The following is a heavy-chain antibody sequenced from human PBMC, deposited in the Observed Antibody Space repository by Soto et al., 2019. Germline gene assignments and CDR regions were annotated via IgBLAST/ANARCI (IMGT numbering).Heavy chain of an antibody. D-gene: IGHD2-15*01. J-gene: IGHJ4*02. CDR3: ATAGYCSGGSCYPADY. V-gene: IGHV1-24*01. CDR1: GYTLTELS. CDR2: FDPEDGET. Sequence: ASVKVSCKVSGYTLTELSMHWVRQAPGKGLEWMGGFDPEDGETIYAQKFQGRVTMTEDTSTDTAYMELSSLRSEDTAVYYCATAGYCSGGSCYPADYWGQGXLVTVYS.